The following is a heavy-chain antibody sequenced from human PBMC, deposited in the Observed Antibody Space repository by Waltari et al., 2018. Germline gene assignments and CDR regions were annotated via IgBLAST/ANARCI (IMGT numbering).Heavy chain of an antibody. CDR1: GGSFSGYY. V-gene: IGHV4-34*01. Sequence: QVQLQQWGAGLLKPSETLSLTCAVYGGSFSGYYWSWIRQPPGKGLVWIGETKHSGRTNYNPSLKSRVTLSVDTAKIQVSLKLSSVTAADTAVYYCARVPPGSSWYLAPPDYWGQGTLGTVSS. D-gene: IGHD6-13*01. J-gene: IGHJ4*02. CDR2: TKHSGRT. CDR3: ARVPPGSSWYLAPPDY.